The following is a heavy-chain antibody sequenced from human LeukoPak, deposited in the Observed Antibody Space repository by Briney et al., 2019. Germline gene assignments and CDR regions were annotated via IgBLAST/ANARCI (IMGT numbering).Heavy chain of an antibody. CDR3: AGTNGDYCGGDCSYWFDP. Sequence: PGRSLRLSCAASGFTFSSYAMHWVRQAPGKGLEWVAVISYDGSNKYYADSVKGRFTISRDNSKNTLYLQMSSLRAEDTAVYYCAGTNGDYCGGDCSYWFDPWGQGTLVTVSS. D-gene: IGHD2-21*02. J-gene: IGHJ5*02. V-gene: IGHV3-30-3*01. CDR2: ISYDGSNK. CDR1: GFTFSSYA.